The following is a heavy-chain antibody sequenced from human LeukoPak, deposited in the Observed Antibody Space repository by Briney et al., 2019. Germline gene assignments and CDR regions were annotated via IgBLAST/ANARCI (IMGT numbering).Heavy chain of an antibody. CDR1: GFTFSDYY. D-gene: IGHD2-21*02. Sequence: GGSLRLSCAASGFTFSDYYMSWIRQAPGKGLEWVSYISSSGSTIYYADSVKGRFTISRDNAKNSLYLQMNSLRAEDTAVYYCAKAQHIVVVTAHERWGQGTLVTVSS. V-gene: IGHV3-11*01. J-gene: IGHJ4*02. CDR3: AKAQHIVVVTAHER. CDR2: ISSSGSTI.